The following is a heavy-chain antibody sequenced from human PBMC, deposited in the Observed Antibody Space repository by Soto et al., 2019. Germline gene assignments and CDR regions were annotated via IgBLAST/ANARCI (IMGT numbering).Heavy chain of an antibody. CDR1: GGSISSYY. CDR3: ARGDPLLWFGEKVYYGMDV. V-gene: IGHV4-59*01. CDR2: IYYSGST. Sequence: SETLSLTCTVSGGSISSYYWSWIRQPPGKGLEWIGYIYYSGSTNYNPSLKSRVTISVDTSENQFSLKLSSVTAADTAVYYCARGDPLLWFGEKVYYGMDVWGQGTTVTVSS. J-gene: IGHJ6*02. D-gene: IGHD3-10*01.